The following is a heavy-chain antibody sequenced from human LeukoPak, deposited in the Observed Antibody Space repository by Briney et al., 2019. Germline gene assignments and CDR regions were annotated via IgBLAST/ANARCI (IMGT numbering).Heavy chain of an antibody. CDR1: GGSISSGTYY. V-gene: IGHV4-61*02. J-gene: IGHJ5*02. Sequence: ASETLSLTCTVSGGSISSGTYYWSWIRQPAGKGLEWIGRIYKSGSTNYNPSLKSRVTISVDTPKNQFSLKLSSVTAADTAVYYCAREGLAMVRGVLPKEAWGWFDPWGQGTLVTVSS. CDR3: AREGLAMVRGVLPKEAWGWFDP. D-gene: IGHD3-10*01. CDR2: IYKSGST.